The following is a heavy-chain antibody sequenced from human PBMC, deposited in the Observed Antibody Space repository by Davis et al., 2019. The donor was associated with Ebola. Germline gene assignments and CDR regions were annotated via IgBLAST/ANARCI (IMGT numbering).Heavy chain of an antibody. Sequence: LSLTCTVSGGSISSGDYYWNWTRQAPGMGPEWVSSISSSASYKNYADSVKGRFTISRDNAKNSLYLQMNSLRAEDTAVYYCARGDYQDSSGYWVDAFDVWGQGTLVTVSS. CDR2: ISSSASYK. J-gene: IGHJ3*01. V-gene: IGHV3-11*05. CDR3: ARGDYQDSSGYWVDAFDV. CDR1: GGSISSGDYY. D-gene: IGHD3-22*01.